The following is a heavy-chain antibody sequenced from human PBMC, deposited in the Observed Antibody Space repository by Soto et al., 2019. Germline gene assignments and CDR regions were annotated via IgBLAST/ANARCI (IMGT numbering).Heavy chain of an antibody. V-gene: IGHV1-18*04. D-gene: IGHD2-15*01. J-gene: IGHJ6*02. CDR1: GYTFTSYG. CDR2: ISAYNGNT. CDR3: ARDHPSNSWPPGPGYYYGMDV. Sequence: ASVKVSCKASGYTFTSYGISWVRQAPGQGLEWMGWISAYNGNTNYAQKLQGRVTMTTDTSTSTAYMELRSLSSDDTAVYYCARDHPSNSWPPGPGYYYGMDVWGQGTTVTVSS.